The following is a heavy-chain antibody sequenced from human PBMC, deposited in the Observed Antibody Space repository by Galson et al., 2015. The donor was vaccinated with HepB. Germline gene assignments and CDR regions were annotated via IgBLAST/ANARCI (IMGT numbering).Heavy chain of an antibody. CDR3: AKDGIMVANNPYHFHY. Sequence: SLRLSCAASGSSFTGYAMIWVRQAPGKGLEWVSSITSSGGNSYYTDSVKGRFTVSRDNSKNTLLLQLNSLGAEDTAMYFCAKDGIMVANNPYHFHYWGQGTLVTVSS. V-gene: IGHV3-23*01. J-gene: IGHJ4*02. CDR1: GSSFTGYA. D-gene: IGHD2-15*01. CDR2: ITSSGGNS.